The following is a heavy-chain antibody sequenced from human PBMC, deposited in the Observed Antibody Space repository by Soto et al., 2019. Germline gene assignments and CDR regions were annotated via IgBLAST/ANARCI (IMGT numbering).Heavy chain of an antibody. CDR3: ARDRSVRGVIPTQYYFDY. CDR1: GYTFTGYY. J-gene: IGHJ4*02. V-gene: IGHV1-2*04. CDR2: INPNSGGT. D-gene: IGHD3-10*01. Sequence: ASVKVSCKASGYTFTGYYMHWVRQAPGQGLEWMGWINPNSGGTNYAQKFQGWVTMTRDTSISTAYMELGRLRSDDTAVYYCARDRSVRGVIPTQYYFDYWGQGTLVTVSS.